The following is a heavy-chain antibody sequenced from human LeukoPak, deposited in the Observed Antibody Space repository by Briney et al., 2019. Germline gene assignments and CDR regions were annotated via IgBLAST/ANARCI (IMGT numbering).Heavy chain of an antibody. D-gene: IGHD6-13*01. Sequence: SVKVSCKASGFTFTSSAMQWVRQARGQRLEWIGWIVVGSGNTNYAQKFQERVTITRDMSTSTAYMELSSLRSEDTAVYYCAAVVAAGGRPEPIFFVYWGQGTRVTVSS. CDR2: IVVGSGNT. CDR1: GFTFTSSA. V-gene: IGHV1-58*02. J-gene: IGHJ4*02. CDR3: AAVVAAGGRPEPIFFVY.